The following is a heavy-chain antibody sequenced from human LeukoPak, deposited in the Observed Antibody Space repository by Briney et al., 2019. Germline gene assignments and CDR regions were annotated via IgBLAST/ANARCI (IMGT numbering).Heavy chain of an antibody. Sequence: ASVKVSCKASGYTFTGYYMHWVRQAPGQGLEWMGWINPNSGGTNYAQKFQGRVTMTRDTSISTAYVELSRLRSDDTAVYYCARDREGGSGTFDWGQGTLVTVSS. D-gene: IGHD3-10*01. J-gene: IGHJ4*02. CDR3: ARDREGGSGTFD. CDR1: GYTFTGYY. V-gene: IGHV1-2*02. CDR2: INPNSGGT.